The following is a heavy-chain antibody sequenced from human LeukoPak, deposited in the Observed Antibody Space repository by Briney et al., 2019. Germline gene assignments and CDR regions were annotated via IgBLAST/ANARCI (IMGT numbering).Heavy chain of an antibody. D-gene: IGHD3-22*01. J-gene: IGHJ6*03. Sequence: SETLSLTCTVSGGSISSYYWSWIRQSPEKGLEWIGYVYYSGSTNYNPSLESRVIISVDTSKNQFSLKLISVTAADTAVYYCVRSVGYYYDSSGDRFYDYYFYMDVWGKGTSVIVSS. CDR2: VYYSGST. V-gene: IGHV4-59*01. CDR3: VRSVGYYYDSSGDRFYDYYFYMDV. CDR1: GGSISSYY.